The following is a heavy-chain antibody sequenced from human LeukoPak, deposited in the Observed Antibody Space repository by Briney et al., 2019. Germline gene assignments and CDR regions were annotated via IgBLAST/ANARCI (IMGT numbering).Heavy chain of an antibody. D-gene: IGHD2-8*01. J-gene: IGHJ5*02. CDR1: GFTFSSYG. Sequence: PGRSLRLSCAASGFTFSSYGMHWGRQAPGKGLGGVAVIWYDGSNKYYADSVKGRFTISRDNSKNTLYLKMNSLRAEDTAVYYCARAPRVSHNWFDPWGQGTLVTVSS. CDR2: IWYDGSNK. V-gene: IGHV3-33*01. CDR3: ARAPRVSHNWFDP.